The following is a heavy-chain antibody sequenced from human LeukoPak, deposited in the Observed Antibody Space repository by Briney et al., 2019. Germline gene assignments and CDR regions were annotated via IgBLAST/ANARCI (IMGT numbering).Heavy chain of an antibody. CDR2: IAYNGRT. CDR3: VRDRSGTYYSFDV. V-gene: IGHV4-59*13. J-gene: IGHJ3*01. Sequence: PSETLSLTCSVFGGSIGSSFWNWIRLSPGKGLEWIGYIAYNGRTNYSPSLKRRVIISIHTSKNQLSLNLTSVTAADTALYYCVRDRSGTYYSFDVWGQGTMVSVSA. CDR1: GGSIGSSF. D-gene: IGHD1-26*01.